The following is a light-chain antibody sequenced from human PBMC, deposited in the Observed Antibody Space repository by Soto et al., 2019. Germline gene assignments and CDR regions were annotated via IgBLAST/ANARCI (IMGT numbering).Light chain of an antibody. J-gene: IGKJ2*01. CDR3: QQYGSSPYT. V-gene: IGKV3-20*01. Sequence: DIVLTQSPGILSLSPGERATLSCRASQSVSSSYLAWYQQKPGQSPRLLIYGASSRATGIPDRFSGSGSVTDFTLTISRLEPEDFAVYYCQQYGSSPYTFGQGTKVDIK. CDR1: QSVSSSY. CDR2: GAS.